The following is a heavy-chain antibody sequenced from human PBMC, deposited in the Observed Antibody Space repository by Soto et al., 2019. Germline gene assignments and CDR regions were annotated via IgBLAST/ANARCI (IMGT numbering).Heavy chain of an antibody. CDR3: AKDRPLGVAAINFDY. CDR2: ISGSGGST. J-gene: IGHJ4*02. V-gene: IGHV3-23*01. Sequence: GGSLRLSCAASGFTFSSYAMSWVRQAPGKGLEWVSAISGSGGSTYYADSVKGRFTISRDNSKNTLYPQMNSLRAEDTAVYYCAKDRPLGVAAINFDYWGQGTLVTVSS. D-gene: IGHD5-12*01. CDR1: GFTFSSYA.